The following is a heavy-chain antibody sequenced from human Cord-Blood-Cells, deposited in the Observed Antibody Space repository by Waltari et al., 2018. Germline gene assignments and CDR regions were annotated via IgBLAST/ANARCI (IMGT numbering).Heavy chain of an antibody. Sequence: QITLKESGPTLVKPTQTLTLTCTFSGFSLSTSGVGVGWIRQPPGKALEWLALIYLDDDKRYGPSLKSRLTITKDTSKNQVVLTMTNMDPVDTATYYCAHRRGGYDYFDYWGQGTLVTVSS. CDR1: GFSLSTSGVG. V-gene: IGHV2-5*05. D-gene: IGHD5-12*01. CDR3: AHRRGGYDYFDY. J-gene: IGHJ4*02. CDR2: IYLDDDK.